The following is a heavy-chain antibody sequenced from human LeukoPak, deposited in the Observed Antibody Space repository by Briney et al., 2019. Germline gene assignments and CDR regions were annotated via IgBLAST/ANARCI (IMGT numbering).Heavy chain of an antibody. J-gene: IGHJ1*01. V-gene: IGHV3-66*02. Sequence: GGSLRLSCAASGFIDSSNSMNWVRQAPGKGLEWVSVLYSGGSTYYADSAKGRFTISRDNSKNTLYLQMNSLRAEDTAAYYCATSYCSGGSCYPQYFQHWGQGTLVTVSS. CDR3: ATSYCSGGSCYPQYFQH. D-gene: IGHD2-15*01. CDR1: GFIDSSNS. CDR2: LYSGGST.